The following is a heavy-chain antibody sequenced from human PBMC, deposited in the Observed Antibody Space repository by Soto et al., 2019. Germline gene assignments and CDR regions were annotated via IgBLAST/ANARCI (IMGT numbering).Heavy chain of an antibody. CDR2: IRSKAYGGTT. V-gene: IGHV3-49*03. CDR1: GFTFGDYA. D-gene: IGHD3-22*01. Sequence: HPGGSLRLSCTASGFTFGDYAMSWFRQAPGKGLEWVGFIRSKAYGGTTEYAASVKGRFTISRDDSKSIAYLQMNSLKTEDTAVYYCTRWSYYYDSSGYYYDYWGQGTLVTVSS. J-gene: IGHJ4*02. CDR3: TRWSYYYDSSGYYYDY.